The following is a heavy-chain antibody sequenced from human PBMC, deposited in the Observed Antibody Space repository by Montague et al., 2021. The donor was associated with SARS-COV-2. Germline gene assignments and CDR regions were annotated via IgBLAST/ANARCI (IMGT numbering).Heavy chain of an antibody. D-gene: IGHD5-18*01. CDR3: ARDQGGYRYNDY. CDR1: GFTFTSYA. J-gene: IGHJ4*02. Sequence: SLRLSCAASGFTFTSYAMHWVRQAPGKGLEWVAVISFDGTNKYHTDSVKGRFTISRDNSKNTLYLQMHSVRPEDTAVYYCARDQGGYRYNDYWGQGTLVTVSS. V-gene: IGHV3-30-3*01. CDR2: ISFDGTNK.